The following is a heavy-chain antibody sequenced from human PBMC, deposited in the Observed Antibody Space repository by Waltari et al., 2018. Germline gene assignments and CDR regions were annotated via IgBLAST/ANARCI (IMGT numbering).Heavy chain of an antibody. CDR3: AREGSGSAFDI. J-gene: IGHJ3*02. V-gene: IGHV3-7*01. Sequence: EVQLVESGGGLVQPGGSLRLSCAASGFTFSSYWMSWVHQAPGKGLEWVANIKQDGSEKYYVDSVKGRFTISRDNAKNSLYLQMNSLRAEDTAVYYCAREGSGSAFDIWGQGTMVTVSS. CDR2: IKQDGSEK. CDR1: GFTFSSYW. D-gene: IGHD1-26*01.